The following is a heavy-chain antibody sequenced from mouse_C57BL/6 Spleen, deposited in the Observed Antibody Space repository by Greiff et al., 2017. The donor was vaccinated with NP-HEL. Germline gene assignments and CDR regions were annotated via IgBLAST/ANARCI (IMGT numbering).Heavy chain of an antibody. D-gene: IGHD1-1*01. V-gene: IGHV10-1*01. CDR2: IRSKSNNYAT. CDR3: VRQETTVDWYFDV. J-gene: IGHJ1*03. CDR1: GFSFNTYA. Sequence: EAGGGLVQPKGSLTLSCAASGFSFNTYAMNWVRQAPGKGLEWVARIRSKSNNYATYYADSVKDRFTISRDDSESMLYLQMNNLKTEDTAMYYCVRQETTVDWYFDVWGTGTTVTVSS.